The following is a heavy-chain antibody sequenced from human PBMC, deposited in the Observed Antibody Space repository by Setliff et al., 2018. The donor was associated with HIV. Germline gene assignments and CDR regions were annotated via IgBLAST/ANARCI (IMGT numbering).Heavy chain of an antibody. V-gene: IGHV4-34*01. CDR2: INHSGST. Sequence: ASETLSLTCAVYDESFSGYYWSWIRQPPGKGLEWIGEINHSGSTNYSPSLKSRVTISVDTSKKQFSLKMRSVTAADTAVYYCARQGAVTGHSFDYWGQGALVTVSS. CDR1: DESFSGYY. CDR3: ARQGAVTGHSFDY. D-gene: IGHD6-19*01. J-gene: IGHJ4*02.